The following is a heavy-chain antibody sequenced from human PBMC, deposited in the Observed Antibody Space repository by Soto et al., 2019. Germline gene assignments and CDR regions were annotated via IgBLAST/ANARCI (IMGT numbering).Heavy chain of an antibody. D-gene: IGHD3-16*01. CDR3: ARIKLVEFFFINVDVYDMDV. V-gene: IGHV1-2*04. CDR2: INPNSGGT. J-gene: IGHJ6*02. Sequence: GASVKVSCKASGYTFTGYYMHWVRQAPGQGLEWMGWINPNSGGTNYAQKFQGWVTMTRDTSISTAYMELNSLRDEDTAVYYCARIKLVEFFFINVDVYDMDVWGQGTPVTVSS. CDR1: GYTFTGYY.